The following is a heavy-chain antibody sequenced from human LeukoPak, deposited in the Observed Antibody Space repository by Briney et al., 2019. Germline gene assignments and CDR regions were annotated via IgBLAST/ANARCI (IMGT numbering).Heavy chain of an antibody. CDR3: ARGWIFGGFDY. CDR1: GGSISSGGYY. V-gene: IGHV4-31*03. Sequence: PSETLSLTCTVSGGSISSGGYYWSWIRQHPGKGLEWIGYIYYSGSTYYNPSLKSRVTISVDTSKNQFSLKLSSVTAADTAVYYCARGWIFGGFDYWGQGTLVTVSS. CDR2: IYYSGST. J-gene: IGHJ4*02. D-gene: IGHD3-10*01.